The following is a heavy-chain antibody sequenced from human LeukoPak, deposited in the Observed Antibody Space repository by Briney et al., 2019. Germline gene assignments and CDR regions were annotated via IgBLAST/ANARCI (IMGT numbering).Heavy chain of an antibody. V-gene: IGHV1-24*01. D-gene: IGHD3-3*01. CDR3: ATDPTLILLEWFLGY. J-gene: IGHJ4*02. CDR1: GYTRTELS. CDR2: FYPEDGET. Sequence: ASVKASWKVSGYTRTELSIHLVRQAPRKGLEWMGSFYPEDGETIYAQKFQGRVTMTEDTSTDTAYMELSSLRSEDTAVYYCATDPTLILLEWFLGYWGQGTLVTVSS.